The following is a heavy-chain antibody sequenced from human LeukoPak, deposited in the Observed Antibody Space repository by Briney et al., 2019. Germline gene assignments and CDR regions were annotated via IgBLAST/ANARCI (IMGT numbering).Heavy chain of an antibody. CDR3: ARGSKGSSLGYDY. V-gene: IGHV3-48*01. J-gene: IGHJ4*02. D-gene: IGHD6-13*01. Sequence: PGGSLRLSCAASGFTFSSYSMNWVRQAPGKGLEWVSYISSSSSTIYYADSVKGRFTISRDNAKNSLYLQMNSLRAEDTAVYYCARGSKGSSLGYDYWGQGTLVTVSS. CDR1: GFTFSSYS. CDR2: ISSSSSTI.